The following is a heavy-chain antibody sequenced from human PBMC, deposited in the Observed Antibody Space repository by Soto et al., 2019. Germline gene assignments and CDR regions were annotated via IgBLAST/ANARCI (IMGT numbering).Heavy chain of an antibody. CDR1: GGTFSSYT. D-gene: IGHD3-16*01. V-gene: IGHV1-69*08. J-gene: IGHJ6*02. CDR3: ARDQFWWNYGTDV. Sequence: QVQLVQSGAEVKKPGSSVKVSCKASGGTFSSYTISWVRQASGQGLEWMGRIIPILGIANYAQKFQGRVTITADKSTSTAYMELSSLRSEDTAVYYCARDQFWWNYGTDVWGQGTTVTVSS. CDR2: IIPILGIA.